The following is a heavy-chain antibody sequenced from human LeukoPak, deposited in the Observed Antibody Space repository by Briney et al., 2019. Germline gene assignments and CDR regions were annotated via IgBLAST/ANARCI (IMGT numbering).Heavy chain of an antibody. CDR1: GGSISSGGYP. V-gene: IGHV4-30-2*01. D-gene: IGHD6-13*01. J-gene: IGHJ1*01. Sequence: KSSQTLSLTCAVSGGSISSGGYPWSWIRQPPGKGLEWIGYIYHSGSTYYNPSLKSRVTISVDRSKNQFSLKLSSVTAADTAVYYCARSSSWYVGYQHWGQGTLVTVSS. CDR3: ARSSSWYVGYQH. CDR2: IYHSGST.